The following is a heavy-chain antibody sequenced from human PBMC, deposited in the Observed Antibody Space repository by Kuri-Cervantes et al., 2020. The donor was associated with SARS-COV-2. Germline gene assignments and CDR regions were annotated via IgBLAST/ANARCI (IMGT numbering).Heavy chain of an antibody. D-gene: IGHD7-27*01. CDR1: GGSFSGYY. CDR2: INHSGST. V-gene: IGHV4-34*01. CDR3: ARALGY. J-gene: IGHJ4*02. Sequence: SETLSLTCAVYGGSFSGYYWSWIRQPPGRGLEWIGEINHSGSTNYNPSLKSRVTISVDTSKNQFSLKLSSVTAADTAVYYCARALGYWGQGTLVTVSS.